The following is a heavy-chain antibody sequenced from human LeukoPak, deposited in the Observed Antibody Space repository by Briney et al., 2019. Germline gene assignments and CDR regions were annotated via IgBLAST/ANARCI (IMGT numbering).Heavy chain of an antibody. D-gene: IGHD2-2*01. CDR3: ARDRDYCSSTSCYSDAFDI. Sequence: PPGGSLRLSCAASGFTFSSYSMNWVRRAPGKGLEWVSYISSSSSTIYYADSVKGRFTISRDNAKNSLYLQMNSLRDEDTAVYYCARDRDYCSSTSCYSDAFDIWGQGTMVTVSS. CDR1: GFTFSSYS. CDR2: ISSSSSTI. V-gene: IGHV3-48*02. J-gene: IGHJ3*02.